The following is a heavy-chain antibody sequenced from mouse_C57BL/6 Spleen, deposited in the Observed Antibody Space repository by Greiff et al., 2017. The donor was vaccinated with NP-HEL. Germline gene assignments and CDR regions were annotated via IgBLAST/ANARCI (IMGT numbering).Heavy chain of an antibody. D-gene: IGHD6-1*01. CDR3: ARTGSSLFAY. Sequence: QVHVKQSGTELVKPGASVKLSCKASGYTFTSYWMHWVKQRPGQGLEWIGNINPSNGGTNYNEKFKSKATLTVDKSSRTAYMQLSSLTSEDSAVYYCARTGSSLFAYWGQGTLVTVSA. CDR1: GYTFTSYW. CDR2: INPSNGGT. V-gene: IGHV1-53*01. J-gene: IGHJ3*01.